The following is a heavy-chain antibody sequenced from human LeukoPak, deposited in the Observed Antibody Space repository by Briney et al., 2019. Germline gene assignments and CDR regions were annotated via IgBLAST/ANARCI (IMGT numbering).Heavy chain of an antibody. V-gene: IGHV4-59*08. CDR2: ICYSGSI. CDR3: ARHANSGSGYYDY. Sequence: SETLSLTCTVSGGSMSSYYWSWIRQPPGKGLEWIGYICYSGSINYNPSLKSRVTISVYTSKNHFSLRLSSVTAADTAFYYCARHANSGSGYYDYWGQGVLVTVTS. J-gene: IGHJ4*02. D-gene: IGHD3-10*01. CDR1: GGSMSSYY.